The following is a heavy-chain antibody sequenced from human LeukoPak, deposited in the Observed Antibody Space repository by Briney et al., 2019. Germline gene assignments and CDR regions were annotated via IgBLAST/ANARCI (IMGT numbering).Heavy chain of an antibody. CDR1: GGSFSGYY. Sequence: SETLSLTCAVYGGSFSGYYWSWIRQPPGKGLEWIGEINHSGRTNYNRSLKSRVTLSVETSKNKFSLKLSPVTAAETAGYSFXXXXXXXXCYFRKDAFDIWGQGTMVAVSS. D-gene: IGHD2/OR15-2a*01. CDR3: XXXXXXXXCYFRKDAFDI. J-gene: IGHJ3*02. V-gene: IGHV4-34*01. CDR2: INHSGRT.